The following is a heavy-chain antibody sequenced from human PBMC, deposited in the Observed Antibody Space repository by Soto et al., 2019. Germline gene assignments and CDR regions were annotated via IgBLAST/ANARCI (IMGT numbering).Heavy chain of an antibody. CDR1: GFTFDDYT. J-gene: IGHJ4*02. CDR2: ISWDGGST. D-gene: IGHD3-22*01. CDR3: AKDGNYYDSSGYSNYFDY. V-gene: IGHV3-43*01. Sequence: QPGGSLRLSCAASGFTFDDYTMHWVRQAPGKGLEWVSLISWDGGSTYYADSVKGRFTISRDNSKNSLYLQMNSLRTEDTALYYCAKDGNYYDSSGYSNYFDYWGQGTLVTVSS.